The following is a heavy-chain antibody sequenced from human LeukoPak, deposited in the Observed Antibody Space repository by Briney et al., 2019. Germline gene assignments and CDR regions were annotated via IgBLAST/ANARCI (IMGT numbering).Heavy chain of an antibody. Sequence: PGGSLRLSCAASGFIFNNYWMSWVRQAPGKGLEWVANIKQDGSEKYYVDSVKGRFTIPRDNANNSLYLQMNSLRAEDTAVYYCARKWIRGNDVFDIWGQGRMVTVSS. CDR2: IKQDGSEK. CDR3: ARKWIRGNDVFDI. V-gene: IGHV3-7*01. CDR1: GFIFNNYW. D-gene: IGHD5-12*01. J-gene: IGHJ3*02.